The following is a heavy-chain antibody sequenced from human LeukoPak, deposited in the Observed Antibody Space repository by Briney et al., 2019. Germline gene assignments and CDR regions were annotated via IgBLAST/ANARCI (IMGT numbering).Heavy chain of an antibody. CDR2: INPSGGST. J-gene: IGHJ5*02. CDR1: GYTFTSYY. V-gene: IGHV1-46*01. Sequence: ASVKVSCKASGYTFTSYYMHWVRQAPGQGLEWMGIINPSGGSTSYAQKFQGRVTMTRDMSTSTVYMELSSLRSEDTAVYYCAREGGGSGSYYNVQWFDPWGQGTLVTVSS. D-gene: IGHD3-10*01. CDR3: AREGGGSGSYYNVQWFDP.